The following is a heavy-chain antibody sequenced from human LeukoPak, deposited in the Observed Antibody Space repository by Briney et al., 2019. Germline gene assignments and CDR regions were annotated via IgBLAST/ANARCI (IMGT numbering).Heavy chain of an antibody. D-gene: IGHD3-3*01. CDR3: ARDATMRFYFDY. V-gene: IGHV4-59*01. J-gene: IGHJ4*02. CDR1: GGSISSYY. Sequence: WETLSLTCTVSGGSISSYYWSWIRQPPGKGLEWIGYIYYSGSTNYNPSLKSRVTISVDTSKNQFSLKLSSVTAADTAVYYCARDATMRFYFDYWGQGTLVTVSS. CDR2: IYYSGST.